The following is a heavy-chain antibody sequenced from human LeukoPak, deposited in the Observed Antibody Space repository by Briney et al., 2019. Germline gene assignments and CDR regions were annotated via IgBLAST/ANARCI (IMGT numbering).Heavy chain of an antibody. Sequence: NPSQTLSLTCTVSGGSISSGSYYWSWIQQPAWKGLEWIGRIYTSGSTNYNPSLKSRVTISVDTSKNQFSLKLSSVTAADTAVYYCASAPAHGDSCFDYWGQGTLVTVSS. CDR1: GGSISSGSYY. V-gene: IGHV4-61*02. D-gene: IGHD4-17*01. CDR3: ASAPAHGDSCFDY. CDR2: IYTSGST. J-gene: IGHJ4*02.